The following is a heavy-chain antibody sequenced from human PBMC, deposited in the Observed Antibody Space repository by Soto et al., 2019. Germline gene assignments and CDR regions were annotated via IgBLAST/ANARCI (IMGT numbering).Heavy chain of an antibody. CDR1: GFTFSRHG. J-gene: IGHJ6*02. Sequence: PGGSLSISSAASGFTFSRHGMHWVRQVKGKGLEWVAVISYDGSNKYYADSVKGRFTISRDNSKNTLYLQMNSLRAEDKAVYYCAKDQSTGYGYYYYGMDVWGQGT. D-gene: IGHD2-2*01. CDR3: AKDQSTGYGYYYYGMDV. CDR2: ISYDGSNK. V-gene: IGHV3-30*18.